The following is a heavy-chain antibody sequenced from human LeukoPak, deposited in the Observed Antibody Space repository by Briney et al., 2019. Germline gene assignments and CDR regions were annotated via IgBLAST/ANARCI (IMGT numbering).Heavy chain of an antibody. J-gene: IGHJ4*02. Sequence: QSGGSLRLSCAASGFTFTTYAMIWVRQAPGKGLEWVSVIYSGGSTYYADSVKGRFTISRDNSKNTLYLQMNSLRAEDTAVYYCARGSIAAAGTGDYWGQGTLVTVSS. D-gene: IGHD6-13*01. CDR2: IYSGGST. CDR3: ARGSIAAAGTGDY. CDR1: GFTFTTYA. V-gene: IGHV3-66*01.